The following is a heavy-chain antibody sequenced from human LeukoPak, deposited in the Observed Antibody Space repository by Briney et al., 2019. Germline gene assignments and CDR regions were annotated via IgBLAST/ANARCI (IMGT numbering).Heavy chain of an antibody. D-gene: IGHD3-3*01. J-gene: IGHJ4*02. CDR3: ASQRYDFLFDY. Sequence: GGSLRLSCAASGFTFSSYSMNWVRQAPGKGLEWVSSISSSSSYIYHADSVKGRFTISRDNAKNSLYLQMNSLRAEDTAVYYCASQRYDFLFDYWGQGTLVTVSS. CDR1: GFTFSSYS. CDR2: ISSSSSYI. V-gene: IGHV3-21*01.